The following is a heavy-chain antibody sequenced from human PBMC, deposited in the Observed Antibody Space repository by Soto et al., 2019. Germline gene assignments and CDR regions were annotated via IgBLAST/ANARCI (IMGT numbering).Heavy chain of an antibody. J-gene: IGHJ4*02. V-gene: IGHV3-23*01. CDR3: ATGPYCSSSSCPTMGNFDY. Sequence: GGSLRLSCAASGFTFSTYAMGWVCQAPGKGLEWVSSISGSGGSTYYADSVKGRFTISRDNSKNTLYLQMNRLRAEDTAVYYCATGPYCSSSSCPTMGNFDYWGQGTLVTVSS. CDR2: ISGSGGST. CDR1: GFTFSTYA. D-gene: IGHD2-2*01.